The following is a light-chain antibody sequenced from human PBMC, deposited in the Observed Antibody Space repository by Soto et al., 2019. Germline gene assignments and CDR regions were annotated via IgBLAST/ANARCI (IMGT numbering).Light chain of an antibody. V-gene: IGKV1-5*03. CDR1: QTISSW. CDR2: KAS. Sequence: DIQMTQSPSTLSGAVGDRVTITCRASQTISSWLAWYQQKQGKAPNLLIYKASTLKSGVPSRFSGSGSGTEFTLTISSLQSDDVEAYYCQHYNSYSGAFGQGTKV. CDR3: QHYNSYSGA. J-gene: IGKJ1*01.